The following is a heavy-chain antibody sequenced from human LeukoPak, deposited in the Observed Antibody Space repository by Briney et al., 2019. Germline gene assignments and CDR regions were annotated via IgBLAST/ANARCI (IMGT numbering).Heavy chain of an antibody. V-gene: IGHV1-24*01. CDR1: GYTLTELS. CDR2: FDPEDGET. CDR3: ATALEGLYYYYGMDV. Sequence: ASVKVSFKVSGYTLTELSMHWVRQAPGKGLEWVGGFDPEDGETIYAQKFQGRVTMTEDTSTDTAYMELSSLRSEDTAVYYCATALEGLYYYYGMDVWGQGTTVTVSS. D-gene: IGHD1-1*01. J-gene: IGHJ6*02.